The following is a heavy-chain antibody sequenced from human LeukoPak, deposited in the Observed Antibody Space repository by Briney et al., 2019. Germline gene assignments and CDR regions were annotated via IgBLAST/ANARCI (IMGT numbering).Heavy chain of an antibody. V-gene: IGHV3-30*02. CDR2: IHYDGSNN. J-gene: IGHJ4*02. Sequence: GGSLRLSCAASGFTFSSYAMHWVRQAPGKGLEWVAFIHYDGSNNYYADSVKGRFTISRDNSKNTLYLQMDTLRADDTAVYYCAKDHGSSDWYYFDYWGQGTLVTVSS. CDR3: AKDHGSSDWYYFDY. D-gene: IGHD6-13*01. CDR1: GFTFSSYA.